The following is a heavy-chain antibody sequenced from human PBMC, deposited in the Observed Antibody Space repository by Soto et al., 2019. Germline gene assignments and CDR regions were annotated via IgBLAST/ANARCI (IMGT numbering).Heavy chain of an antibody. Sequence: XGTLSLTGTVSGGSISSSYWSWIRQPPGKGLDWIGHIYYSGSTDYNPSLKSRVTISVDTSKNQLSLKLSSVTAADTAVYYCAREAVSGLFDYWGQGTLVTVSS. CDR2: IYYSGST. V-gene: IGHV4-59*01. J-gene: IGHJ4*02. CDR3: AREAVSGLFDY. D-gene: IGHD6-19*01. CDR1: GGSISSSY.